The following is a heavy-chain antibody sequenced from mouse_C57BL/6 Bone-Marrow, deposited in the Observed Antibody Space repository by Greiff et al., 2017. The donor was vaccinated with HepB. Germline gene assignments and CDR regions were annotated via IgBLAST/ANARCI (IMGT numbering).Heavy chain of an antibody. CDR3: AKSNWAYYFDY. CDR2: IWRGGST. J-gene: IGHJ2*01. CDR1: GFSLTSYG. V-gene: IGHV2-5*01. D-gene: IGHD4-1*01. Sequence: VQLVESGPGLVQPSQRLSITCTVSGFSLTSYGVHWVRQSPGKGLEWLGVIWRGGSTDYNAAFMSRLSITKDNSKSQVFFKMNSLQADDTAIYYFAKSNWAYYFDYWGQGTTLTVSS.